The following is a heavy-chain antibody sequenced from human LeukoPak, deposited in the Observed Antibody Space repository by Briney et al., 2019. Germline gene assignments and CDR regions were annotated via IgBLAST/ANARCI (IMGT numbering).Heavy chain of an antibody. Sequence: PSETLSLTCSVSGASLRVGGYYWTWIRQHPEKGLEWIGFIYYSGTTNYNPSLSGRVTISKDTSNNRFSLQLTSVTAADTAVYYCAIRGYSYGYFRNYGLDVWGPGTTVIVSS. CDR3: AIRGYSYGYFRNYGLDV. CDR2: IYYSGTT. D-gene: IGHD5-18*01. V-gene: IGHV4-31*03. CDR1: GASLRVGGYY. J-gene: IGHJ6*02.